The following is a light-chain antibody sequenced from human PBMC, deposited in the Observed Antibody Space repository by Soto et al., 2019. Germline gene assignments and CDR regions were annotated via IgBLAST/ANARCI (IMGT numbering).Light chain of an antibody. V-gene: IGKV1-5*01. CDR3: QQYDGYSRT. CDR2: NAA. J-gene: IGKJ1*01. CDR1: QRISRW. Sequence: DIQMTQSPSTLSASIGDRVTITCRASQRISRWLAWYQQKPGKAPKLLIYNAATLESGVPSRFSGSGSETELTLAISSLQPDDFATYHCQQYDGYSRTFGQGTKVDIK.